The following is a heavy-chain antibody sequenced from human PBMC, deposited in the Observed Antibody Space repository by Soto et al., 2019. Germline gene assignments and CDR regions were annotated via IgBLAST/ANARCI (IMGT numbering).Heavy chain of an antibody. CDR3: ARGYCSGGSCYPRYYYGMDV. D-gene: IGHD2-15*01. Sequence: QVQLVQSGAEVKKPGSSVKVSCKASGGTFSSYAISWVRQAPGQGLEWMGGIIPIFGTANYAQKFQGRVTITADESTSTAYMELSSLRSEDTAVYYCARGYCSGGSCYPRYYYGMDVWGQGTTVTVS. CDR1: GGTFSSYA. CDR2: IIPIFGTA. V-gene: IGHV1-69*01. J-gene: IGHJ6*02.